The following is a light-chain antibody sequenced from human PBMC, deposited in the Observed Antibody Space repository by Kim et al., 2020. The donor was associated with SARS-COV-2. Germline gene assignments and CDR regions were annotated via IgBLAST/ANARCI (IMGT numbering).Light chain of an antibody. V-gene: IGKV1-39*01. Sequence: DIQMTQSPSSLAASVGDRVTIACRASQNINTYLNWYQQKPGEAPKLLIYAASTLQSGVPSRFSGSGSGTDFTLTISSLQPEDFAIYYCQQSSTTPLLTFGGGTKVDIK. CDR2: AAS. CDR1: QNINTY. J-gene: IGKJ4*01. CDR3: QQSSTTPLLT.